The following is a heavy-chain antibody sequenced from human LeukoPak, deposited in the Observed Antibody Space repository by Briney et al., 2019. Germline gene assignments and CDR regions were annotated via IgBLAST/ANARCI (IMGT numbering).Heavy chain of an antibody. J-gene: IGHJ5*02. CDR2: IYHSGST. V-gene: IGHV4-30-2*01. D-gene: IGHD6-25*01. CDR1: GGSISSGGYS. CDR3: ARGGQAAIDP. Sequence: SSETLSLTCAVSGGSISSGGYSWSWIRQPPGKGLEWIGYIYHSGSTCYNPSLKSRVTISVDRSKNQFSLKLSSVTAADTAVYYCARGGQAAIDPWGQGTLVTVSS.